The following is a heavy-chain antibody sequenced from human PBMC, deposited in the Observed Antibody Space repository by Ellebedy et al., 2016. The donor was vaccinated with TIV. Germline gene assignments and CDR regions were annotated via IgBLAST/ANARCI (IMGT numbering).Heavy chain of an antibody. J-gene: IGHJ3*02. CDR2: INPSGGSA. CDR3: AREFRI. CDR1: GYTFISYY. Sequence: AASVKVSCKASGYTFISYYMHWVRQAPRQELEWMGIINPSGGSASYAQKFQGRVTMTRDTSTSTVYMELSSLRSEDMAVYYCAREFRIWGQGTMVTVSS. V-gene: IGHV1-46*01.